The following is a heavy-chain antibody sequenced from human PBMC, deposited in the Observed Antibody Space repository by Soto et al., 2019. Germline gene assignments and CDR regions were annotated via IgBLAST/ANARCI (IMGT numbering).Heavy chain of an antibody. Sequence: GESLKISCKGSGYSFTSYWIGWVRQMPGKGLEWMGIIYPGDSDTRYSPSFQGQVTISAGKSISTAYLQWSSLKASGTAMYYCARRHGYSSSWSDYFDYWGQGTLVTVSS. CDR3: ARRHGYSSSWSDYFDY. V-gene: IGHV5-51*01. CDR1: GYSFTSYW. CDR2: IYPGDSDT. D-gene: IGHD6-13*01. J-gene: IGHJ4*02.